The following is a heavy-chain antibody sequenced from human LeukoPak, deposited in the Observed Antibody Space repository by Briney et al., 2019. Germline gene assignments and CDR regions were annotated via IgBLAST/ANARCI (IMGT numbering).Heavy chain of an antibody. Sequence: PSKTLSLTCTVSGGSISSGGYYWSWIRQHPGKGLEWIGYIYYSGSTYYNPSLKSRVTISVDTSKNQFSLKLSSVTAADTAVYYCARDLLLGHYYYGMDVWGQGTTVTVSS. J-gene: IGHJ6*02. V-gene: IGHV4-31*03. CDR1: GGSISSGGYY. CDR3: ARDLLLGHYYYGMDV. CDR2: IYYSGST. D-gene: IGHD3-10*01.